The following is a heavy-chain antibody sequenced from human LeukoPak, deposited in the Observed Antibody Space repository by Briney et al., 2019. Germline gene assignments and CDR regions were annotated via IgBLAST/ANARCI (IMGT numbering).Heavy chain of an antibody. CDR1: GFTVSSNY. CDR3: AKGARSEDFDWLGVPPNYYYYGMDV. J-gene: IGHJ6*02. V-gene: IGHV3-53*01. Sequence: PGGSLRLSCAASGFTVSSNYMSWVRQAPGKGLEWGSVIYSGGSTYYADSVKGRFTISRDNSKNTLYLQMNSLRAEDTAVYYCAKGARSEDFDWLGVPPNYYYYGMDVWGQGTTVTVSS. CDR2: IYSGGST. D-gene: IGHD3-9*01.